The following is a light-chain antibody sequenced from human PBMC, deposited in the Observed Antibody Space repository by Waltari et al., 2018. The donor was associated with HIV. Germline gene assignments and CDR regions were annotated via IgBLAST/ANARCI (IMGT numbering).Light chain of an antibody. CDR1: QSVGNS. J-gene: IGKJ4*01. CDR2: DTS. CDR3: QQSNNWLT. V-gene: IGKV3-11*01. Sequence: EVVSTQSPATLSLSPGERATLSCRASQSVGNSLGWYQQKPGQAPRLLIYDTSKRATGISARFSGSGSGTDFTLTISSLEPEDFAVYYCQQSNNWLTFGGGTKLEIK.